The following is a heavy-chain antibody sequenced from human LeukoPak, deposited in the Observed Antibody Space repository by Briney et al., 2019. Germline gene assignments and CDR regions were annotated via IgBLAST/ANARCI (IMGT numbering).Heavy chain of an antibody. Sequence: SQTLSLTCTVSGGSISIGGYYWSWIRQHPGKGLEWIGYIYYSGISYYNPSLKSRVTISVDTSKNQFSLKLSSVTAADTAVYYCARVEWFGELSPFDIWGQGTMVTVSS. V-gene: IGHV4-31*03. CDR2: IYYSGIS. D-gene: IGHD3-10*01. CDR3: ARVEWFGELSPFDI. CDR1: GGSISIGGYY. J-gene: IGHJ3*02.